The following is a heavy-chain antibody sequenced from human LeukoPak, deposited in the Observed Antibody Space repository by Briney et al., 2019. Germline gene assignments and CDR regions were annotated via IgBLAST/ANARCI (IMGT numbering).Heavy chain of an antibody. Sequence: GGSLRLSCAASGFTITNYWMHWVRQAPGQGQVWVSRISSDGTTTNYADSVRGRLTISRDNAKNMLYLQMNSLRAEDTAIYYCVVIVLGWGQGTLVTVSS. V-gene: IGHV3-74*01. CDR1: GFTITNYW. D-gene: IGHD2-8*02. CDR2: ISSDGTTT. J-gene: IGHJ4*02. CDR3: VVIVLG.